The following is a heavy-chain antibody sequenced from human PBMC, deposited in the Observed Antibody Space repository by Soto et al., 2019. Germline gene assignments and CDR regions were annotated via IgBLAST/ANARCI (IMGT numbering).Heavy chain of an antibody. Sequence: QITLKESGPTLVKPTQTLTLTCTFSGFSLTTSGVGVGWIRQPPGKALEWLAPIYWNDDRRYSPSLKNRLTITKDTSKNQVVLTLTDIDPVDTATYYCAHRRGDDYTTMRNWFDPWGQGTLVTVSS. CDR2: IYWNDDR. J-gene: IGHJ5*02. CDR3: AHRRGDDYTTMRNWFDP. D-gene: IGHD3-16*01. V-gene: IGHV2-5*01. CDR1: GFSLTTSGVG.